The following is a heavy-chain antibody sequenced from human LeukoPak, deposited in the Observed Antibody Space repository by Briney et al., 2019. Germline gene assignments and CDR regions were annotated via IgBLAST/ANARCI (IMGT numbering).Heavy chain of an antibody. CDR2: INPSGGST. V-gene: IGHV1-46*01. CDR3: ASTSPHSWLPDY. CDR1: GYTFTSYG. Sequence: ASVKVSCKASGYTFTSYGISWVRQAPGQGLEWMGIINPSGGSTSYAQKFQGRVTMTRDTSTSTVYMELSSLRSEDTAVYYCASTSPHSWLPDYWGQGTLVTVSS. J-gene: IGHJ4*02. D-gene: IGHD6-13*01.